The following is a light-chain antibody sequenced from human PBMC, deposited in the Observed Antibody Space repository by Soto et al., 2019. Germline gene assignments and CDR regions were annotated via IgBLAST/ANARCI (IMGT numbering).Light chain of an antibody. CDR3: QVWDSSSDPLV. Sequence: SYELTQPPSVSVAPGQTARITCGGNTIGSKGVHWYQQKPGQAPVLVVYDDSDRPPRIPERFSGSNSGNTATLTISRVEAGDEADYYCQVWDSSSDPLVFGGGTKLTVL. CDR2: DDS. V-gene: IGLV3-21*02. J-gene: IGLJ2*01. CDR1: TIGSKG.